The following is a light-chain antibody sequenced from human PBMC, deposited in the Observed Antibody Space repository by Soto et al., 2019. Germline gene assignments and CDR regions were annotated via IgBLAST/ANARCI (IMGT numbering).Light chain of an antibody. J-gene: IGKJ1*01. CDR3: QQYGSSPQT. CDR2: GAS. V-gene: IGKV3-20*01. CDR1: QSVSSYY. Sequence: EIVLTQSPGTLSLSPGERATLSCRASQSVSSYYLAWYQQKPGQAPRLLIDGASSRATDIPDRFSGRASGTDFTLTVTSLEPEDFAVYYCQQYGSSPQTFGQGTTVEIQ.